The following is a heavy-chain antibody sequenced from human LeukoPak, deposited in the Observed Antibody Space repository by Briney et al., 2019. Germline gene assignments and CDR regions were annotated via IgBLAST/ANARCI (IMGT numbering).Heavy chain of an antibody. V-gene: IGHV3-23*01. J-gene: IGHJ6*04. CDR1: GFTFSSYA. CDR2: INGSGGST. D-gene: IGHD3-10*01. CDR3: AKYHITMVRGVNFYYGMDV. Sequence: GGSLRLSCAASGFTFSSYAMSWVRQAPGKGLEWVPAINGSGGSTYYADSVKGRFTISRDNSKNTLYLQMNSLRAEDTAVYYCAKYHITMVRGVNFYYGMDVWGKGTTVTVSS.